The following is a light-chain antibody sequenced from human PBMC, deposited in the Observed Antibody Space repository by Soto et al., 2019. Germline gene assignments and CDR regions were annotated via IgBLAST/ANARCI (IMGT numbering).Light chain of an antibody. J-gene: IGLJ3*02. CDR3: QSYDSSLSASV. CDR1: SSNIGAGYD. Sequence: QSVLTQPPSVSGAPGQRVTISCTGSSSNIGAGYDVHWYQQLPGTAPKLLIYGNSHRPSGVPDRFSGSKSGTSASLAVTGLQAEDEADYYCQSYDSSLSASVFGGGTKLTVL. V-gene: IGLV1-40*01. CDR2: GNS.